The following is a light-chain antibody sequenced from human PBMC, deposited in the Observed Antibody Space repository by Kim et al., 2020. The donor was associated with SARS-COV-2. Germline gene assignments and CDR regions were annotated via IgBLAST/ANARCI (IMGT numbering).Light chain of an antibody. CDR2: QDS. CDR1: KLGDKY. CDR3: QAWDSSTARRV. J-gene: IGLJ3*02. V-gene: IGLV3-1*01. Sequence: SYELTQPPSVSVSPGQTASITCSGDKLGDKYACWYQQKPGQSPVLVIYQDSKRPSGIPERFSGSNSGNTATLTISGTQAMDEADYYCQAWDSSTARRVFG.